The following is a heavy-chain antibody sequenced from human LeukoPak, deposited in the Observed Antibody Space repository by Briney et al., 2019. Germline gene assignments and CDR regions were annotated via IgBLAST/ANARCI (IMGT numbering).Heavy chain of an antibody. CDR2: INWNGGST. CDR1: GFTFDDYG. CDR3: ARTPPSSSSVFDYYMDV. J-gene: IGHJ6*03. Sequence: PGGSLRLSCAASGFTFDDYGMSWVRQAPGKGLEWVSGINWNGGSTGYADSVKGRFTISRDNAKNSLYLQMNSLRAEDTALYYCARTPPSSSSVFDYYMDVWSKGTTVTVSS. V-gene: IGHV3-20*04. D-gene: IGHD6-6*01.